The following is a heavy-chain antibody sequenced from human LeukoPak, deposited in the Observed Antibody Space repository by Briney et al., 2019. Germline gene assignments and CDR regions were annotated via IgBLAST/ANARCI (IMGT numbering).Heavy chain of an antibody. Sequence: SETLSLTCTVSGDSISGFYWSWIRQPPGEGLEWIGYIYYSGSNNYNPSLKSRVPISRDTSKTQFSWKLTSATAADRAVYYYARVQPWQLDDYWGQGTLVTVSS. CDR3: ARVQPWQLDDY. D-gene: IGHD6-19*01. CDR2: IYYSGSN. V-gene: IGHV4-59*08. J-gene: IGHJ4*02. CDR1: GDSISGFY.